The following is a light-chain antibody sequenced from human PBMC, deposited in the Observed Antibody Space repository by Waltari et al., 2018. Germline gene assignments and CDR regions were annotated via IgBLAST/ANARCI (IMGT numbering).Light chain of an antibody. J-gene: IGLJ2*01. CDR1: TFNIGHNY. V-gene: IGLV1-47*01. Sequence: QPLLTHPPSMPGTPGPTLTIPCSGTTFNIGHNYVYCYQQFPGMDPHLLICRNTERPSGVPDLFSVSKAGASASLAISGLRSEDEADYHCAAWDDSLSGRVFGGGTKLTV. CDR2: RNT. CDR3: AAWDDSLSGRV.